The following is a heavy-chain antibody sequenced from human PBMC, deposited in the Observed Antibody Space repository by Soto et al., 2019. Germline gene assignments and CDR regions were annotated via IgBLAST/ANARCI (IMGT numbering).Heavy chain of an antibody. D-gene: IGHD1-26*01. J-gene: IGHJ4*02. Sequence: EVQLLESGGGLVQPGGSLRLSCAASGFTFSTYGMSWVRQAPGKGLEWVLFISGSGGKTYYADSVKGRFTISRDNSKNMLYLHMHSLRAEDTAVYYCAKDSGSWHFFDYWGQGTLVTVS. V-gene: IGHV3-23*01. CDR1: GFTFSTYG. CDR2: ISGSGGKT. CDR3: AKDSGSWHFFDY.